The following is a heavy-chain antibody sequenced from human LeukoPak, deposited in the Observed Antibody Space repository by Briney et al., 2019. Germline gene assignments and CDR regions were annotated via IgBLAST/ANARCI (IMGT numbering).Heavy chain of an antibody. V-gene: IGHV3-66*01. D-gene: IGHD3-10*01. J-gene: IGHJ6*02. CDR1: GFIVGSHY. CDR3: ARSGMLRGVTFSYGLDI. Sequence: GGSLRLSCAVSGFIVGSHYMSWVRQAPGKGLEWVSIINRADITYYVASVEGRFTISRDDSTNTLYLQMNNLRAEDTAIYYCARSGMLRGVTFSYGLDIWGQGTAVTVSS. CDR2: INRADIT.